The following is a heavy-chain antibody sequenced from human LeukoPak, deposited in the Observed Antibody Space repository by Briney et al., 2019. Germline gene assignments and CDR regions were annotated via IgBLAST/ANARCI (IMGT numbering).Heavy chain of an antibody. CDR2: IYDTGST. V-gene: IGHV4-4*07. J-gene: IGHJ6*03. CDR1: GASVSRES. Sequence: SETLSLTCTVSGASVSRESWTWIRQPAGKGLEWIGYIYDTGSTTYNPSLQSRLTMSVDTSKNQFSLKLTSVTAADTAVYYCARNGFRAYCGTGCYSDYMDVWGKGATVTVSS. CDR3: ARNGFRAYCGTGCYSDYMDV. D-gene: IGHD2-21*02.